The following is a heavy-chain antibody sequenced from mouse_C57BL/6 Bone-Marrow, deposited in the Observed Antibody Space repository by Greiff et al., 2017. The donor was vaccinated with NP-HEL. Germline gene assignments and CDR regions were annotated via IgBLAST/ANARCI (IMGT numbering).Heavy chain of an antibody. CDR3: ARRDYYGSSPYYFDY. J-gene: IGHJ2*01. V-gene: IGHV5-6*02. CDR1: GFTFSSYG. D-gene: IGHD1-1*01. Sequence: DVKLVESGGDLVKPGGSLKLSCAASGFTFSSYGMSWVRQTPDKRLEWVATISSGGSYTYYPDSVKGRFTISRDNAKNTLYLQMSSLKSEDTAMYYCARRDYYGSSPYYFDYWGQGTTLTVSS. CDR2: ISSGGSYT.